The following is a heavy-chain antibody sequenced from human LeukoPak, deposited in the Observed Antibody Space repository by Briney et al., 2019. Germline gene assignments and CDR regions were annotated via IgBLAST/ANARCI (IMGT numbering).Heavy chain of an antibody. D-gene: IGHD4-17*01. CDR1: GGSLSGYY. Sequence: SDTLSLTCAVYGGSLSGYYWSWIRQPPGKGLDWIGDMYHCESTNYNPYLKRQVPISVDTPKNQISLKQSYVTAADTAVYYWARGPDMTTVTRTNYHYHAMDVWGQGTTVTVSS. CDR2: MYHCEST. V-gene: IGHV4-34*01. J-gene: IGHJ6*02. CDR3: ARGPDMTTVTRTNYHYHAMDV.